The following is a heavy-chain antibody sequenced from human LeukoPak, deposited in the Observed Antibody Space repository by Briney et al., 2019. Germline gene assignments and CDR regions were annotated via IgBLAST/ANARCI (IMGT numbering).Heavy chain of an antibody. CDR3: ARDRDAEWPLRILDY. CDR2: IWYDGSNK. V-gene: IGHV3-33*01. CDR1: GFTFSSYG. D-gene: IGHD3-3*01. J-gene: IGHJ4*02. Sequence: GGSLRLSCAASGFTFSSYGMHWVRQAPGKGLEWVALIWYDGSNKYYADSVKDRFTISRDNSKNTLYLQMNSLRAEDTAVYYCARDRDAEWPLRILDYWGQGTLVTVSS.